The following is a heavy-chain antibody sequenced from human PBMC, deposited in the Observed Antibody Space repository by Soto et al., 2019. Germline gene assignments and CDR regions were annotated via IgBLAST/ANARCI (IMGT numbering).Heavy chain of an antibody. J-gene: IGHJ4*02. Sequence: HPGGSLRLSCAASGFTFSSYWMSWVRRAPGKGLEWVANIKQDGSEKYYVDSVKGRFTISRDNAKNSLYLQMNSLRAEDTAVYYCARARRGIAVYYFDYWGQGTLVTVSS. CDR1: GFTFSSYW. V-gene: IGHV3-7*04. D-gene: IGHD6-19*01. CDR3: ARARRGIAVYYFDY. CDR2: IKQDGSEK.